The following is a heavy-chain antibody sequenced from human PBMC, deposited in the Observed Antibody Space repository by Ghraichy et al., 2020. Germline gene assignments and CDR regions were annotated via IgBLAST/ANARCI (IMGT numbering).Heavy chain of an antibody. V-gene: IGHV3-21*01. CDR3: ARGIGVVAAGGGMDV. J-gene: IGHJ6*02. CDR1: GFTFSSYS. CDR2: ISSSSSYI. Sequence: GGSLRLSCAASGFTFSSYSMNWVRQAPGKGLEWVSSISSSSSYIYYADSVKGRFTISRDNAKNSLYLQMNSLRAEDTAVYYCARGIGVVAAGGGMDVWGQGTTVTVSS. D-gene: IGHD2-15*01.